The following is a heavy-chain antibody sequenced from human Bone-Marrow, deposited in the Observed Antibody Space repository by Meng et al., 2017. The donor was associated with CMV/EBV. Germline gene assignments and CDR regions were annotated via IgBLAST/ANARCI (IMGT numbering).Heavy chain of an antibody. V-gene: IGHV3-20*01. CDR3: VRDKGGSYGNFDY. D-gene: IGHD1-26*01. Sequence: GGSLRLSCAASGFTFDDYGMSWVRQAPGKGLEWVSGINWNGGSTRYADSVKGRFTISRDNARNTLYLQMNSLRAEDTALYHCVRDKGGSYGNFDYWGQGTLVTVSS. J-gene: IGHJ4*02. CDR2: INWNGGST. CDR1: GFTFDDYG.